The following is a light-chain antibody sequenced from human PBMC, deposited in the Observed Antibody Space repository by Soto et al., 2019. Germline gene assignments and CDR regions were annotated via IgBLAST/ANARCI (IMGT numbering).Light chain of an antibody. J-gene: IGKJ1*01. CDR1: QTISSW. CDR2: EAS. CDR3: QHCNSYSVP. V-gene: IGKV1-5*03. Sequence: QMTQSHSTLSGSVGDIVTITCRASQTISSWLAWYQQKPGKAPKLLIYEASTRDSGIPARFSGSGSGTEFTLTISSLQPDDFATYYCQHCNSYSVPFGQVTKV.